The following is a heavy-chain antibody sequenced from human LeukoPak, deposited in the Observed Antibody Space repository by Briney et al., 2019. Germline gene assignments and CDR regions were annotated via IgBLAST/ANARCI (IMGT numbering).Heavy chain of an antibody. Sequence: GASVKVSCNASGGTFSSYAISWVRQAPGQGLEWMGGMIPIFGTANYAQKFQGRVTITADKSTSTAYMELSSLRSEDTAVYYCARDRYYDSSGYFDYWGQGTLVTVSS. D-gene: IGHD3-22*01. CDR3: ARDRYYDSSGYFDY. CDR1: GGTFSSYA. CDR2: MIPIFGTA. V-gene: IGHV1-69*06. J-gene: IGHJ4*02.